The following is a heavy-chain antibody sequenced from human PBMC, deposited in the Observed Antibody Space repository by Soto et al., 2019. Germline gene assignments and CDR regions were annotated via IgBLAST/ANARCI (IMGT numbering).Heavy chain of an antibody. CDR2: IWYDGSNK. D-gene: IGHD2-21*01. Sequence: QVQLVESGGGVVQPGRSLRLSCAASGFTFSSYGMHWVRQAPGKGLEWVAVIWYDGSNKYYADSVKGRFTISRDNSKNTLYLQMNSLRAEDTAVYYCARGGNGGDCCDYWGQGTLVTVSS. CDR3: ARGGNGGDCCDY. V-gene: IGHV3-33*01. J-gene: IGHJ4*02. CDR1: GFTFSSYG.